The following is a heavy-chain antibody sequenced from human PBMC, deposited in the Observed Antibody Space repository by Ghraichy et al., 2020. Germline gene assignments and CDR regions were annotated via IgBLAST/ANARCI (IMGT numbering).Heavy chain of an antibody. J-gene: IGHJ4*02. CDR2: INNDGSGT. CDR1: GFTFNSFW. Sequence: ESLNISCEASGFTFNSFWMHWVRQAPGKGLVWVSRINNDGSGTNYADSVKGRFTVSRDNAKNTLHLQMNSLRTEDTAVYYCARDRPGYCSTSSCSYYFDHWGQGTLVTVSS. V-gene: IGHV3-74*01. D-gene: IGHD2-2*01. CDR3: ARDRPGYCSTSSCSYYFDH.